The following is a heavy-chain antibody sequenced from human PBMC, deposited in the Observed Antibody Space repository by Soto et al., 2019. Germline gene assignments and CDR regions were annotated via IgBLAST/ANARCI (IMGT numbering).Heavy chain of an antibody. CDR2: ISGSGGST. Sequence: GGSLRLSCAASGFTFSSYAMSWVRQAPGKGLEWVSVISGSGGSTYYADSVKGRFTISRDNSKNTLYLQMNSLGAEDTAVYYCAKGLAARPWGYAFDIWGQGTMVTVSS. CDR3: AKGLAARPWGYAFDI. J-gene: IGHJ3*02. V-gene: IGHV3-23*01. D-gene: IGHD6-6*01. CDR1: GFTFSSYA.